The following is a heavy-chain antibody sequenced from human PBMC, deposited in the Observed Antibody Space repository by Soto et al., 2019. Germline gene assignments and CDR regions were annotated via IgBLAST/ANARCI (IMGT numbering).Heavy chain of an antibody. V-gene: IGHV4-30-4*01. Sequence: SETLSLTCTVSGDSINSADYNWIWLRQPPGQGMEWIGYIYYRRSDYYNPSLGRRATITIDTSRNQFSLNLMSVTAADTAVYYCARVVQFYDSSGYSFYYFDYWGQGALVTVSS. CDR1: GDSINSADYN. J-gene: IGHJ4*02. D-gene: IGHD3-22*01. CDR2: IYYRRSD. CDR3: ARVVQFYDSSGYSFYYFDY.